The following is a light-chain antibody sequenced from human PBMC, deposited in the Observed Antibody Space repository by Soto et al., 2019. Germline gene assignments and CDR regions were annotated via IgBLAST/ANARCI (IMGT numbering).Light chain of an antibody. J-gene: IGKJ5*01. CDR3: QQYGSSPLVT. CDR2: AAS. V-gene: IGKV3-20*01. Sequence: EIVLTQSPGTLSLSPGERATLSCRASQSVSSSYLAWYQQKPGQPPRLLIYAASIRATDIPDTFSGSGSGTDFTLTISRLEPQDFAVYYCQQYGSSPLVTFGQGTRLEIK. CDR1: QSVSSSY.